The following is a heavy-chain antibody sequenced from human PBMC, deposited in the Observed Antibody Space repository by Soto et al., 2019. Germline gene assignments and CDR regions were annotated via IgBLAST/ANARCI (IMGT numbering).Heavy chain of an antibody. Sequence: PSETLSLTCSVSDGSISSGSYYWGWLRQPPGKGLEWIGSIFNSGTMYYNPSLKSRVTISVDTSKNQFSLKLNSVTAADTAVYYCARAPRYYYGSGSKNYYYYGMDVWGQGTTVTVSS. CDR3: ARAPRYYYGSGSKNYYYYGMDV. CDR2: IFNSGTM. J-gene: IGHJ6*02. CDR1: DGSISSGSYY. D-gene: IGHD3-10*01. V-gene: IGHV4-39*01.